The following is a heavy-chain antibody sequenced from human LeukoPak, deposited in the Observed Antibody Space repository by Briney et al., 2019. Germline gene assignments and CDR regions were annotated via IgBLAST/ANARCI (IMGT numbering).Heavy chain of an antibody. D-gene: IGHD1-26*01. J-gene: IGHJ3*02. CDR1: GFTFSSYW. CDR2: INSDGSST. Sequence: GGSLRLSCAASGFTFSSYWMHWVRQAPGKGLVWVSRINSDGSSTSYADSVKGRFTISRDNSKNTLYLQMNSLRAEDTAVYYCAKDLGSGSYPDAFDIWGQGTMVTVSS. CDR3: AKDLGSGSYPDAFDI. V-gene: IGHV3-74*01.